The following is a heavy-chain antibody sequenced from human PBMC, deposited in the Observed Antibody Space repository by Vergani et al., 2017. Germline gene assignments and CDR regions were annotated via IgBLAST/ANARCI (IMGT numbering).Heavy chain of an antibody. J-gene: IGHJ4*02. Sequence: QVQLQQWGAGLLKPSETLSLTCAVYGGSFSGYYWSWIRPPPGKGLEWIGEINHSGSTNYNPSLKSRVTISVDTSKNQFSLKLSSVTAADTAVYYCARVRYSNYGDPDYFDYWGQGTLVTVSS. CDR2: INHSGST. V-gene: IGHV4-34*01. CDR3: ARVRYSNYGDPDYFDY. D-gene: IGHD4-11*01. CDR1: GGSFSGYY.